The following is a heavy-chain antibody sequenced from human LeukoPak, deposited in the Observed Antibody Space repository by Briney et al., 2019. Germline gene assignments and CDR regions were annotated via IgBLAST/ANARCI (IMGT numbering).Heavy chain of an antibody. Sequence: SETLSLTCAVYGGSFSGYYWSWIRQPPGKGLEWIGYIYYSGSTYYNPSLKSRVTISVDTSKNQFSLKLSSVTAADTAVYYCARGVPAAGHFDYWGQGTLVTVSS. J-gene: IGHJ4*02. V-gene: IGHV4-59*12. CDR2: IYYSGST. CDR3: ARGVPAAGHFDY. D-gene: IGHD6-13*01. CDR1: GGSFSGYY.